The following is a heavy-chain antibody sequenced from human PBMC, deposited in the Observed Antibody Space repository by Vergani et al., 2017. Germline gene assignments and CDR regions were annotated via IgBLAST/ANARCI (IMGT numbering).Heavy chain of an antibody. D-gene: IGHD3-10*01. CDR1: GGSISSYY. CDR3: ASTMVRGVTPWDYYYYMDV. CDR2: IYYSGST. V-gene: IGHV4-4*07. J-gene: IGHJ6*03. Sequence: QVQLQESGPGLVKPSETLSLTCTVSGGSISSYYWSWIRQPAGKGLEWIGRIYYSGSTYYNPSLKSRVTISVDTSKNQFSLKLSSVTAADTAVYYCASTMVRGVTPWDYYYYMDVWGKGTTVTVSS.